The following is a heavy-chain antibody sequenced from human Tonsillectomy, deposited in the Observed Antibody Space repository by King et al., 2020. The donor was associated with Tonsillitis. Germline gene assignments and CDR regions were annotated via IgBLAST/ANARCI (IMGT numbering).Heavy chain of an antibody. D-gene: IGHD4/OR15-4a*01. CDR1: GGTFSSYG. Sequence: VQLVESGAEVKKPGSSVKVSCKASGGTFSSYGINWVRQAPGQGLEWMGGIIPMFGTANYAQNFQGRVTITADESTTTAYMELSSLRSNDTAVYYGAGVLGWDLRLWDAFDIGGQGSKVTVSA. V-gene: IGHV1-69*01. CDR3: AGVLGWDLRLWDAFDI. J-gene: IGHJ3*02. CDR2: IIPMFGTA.